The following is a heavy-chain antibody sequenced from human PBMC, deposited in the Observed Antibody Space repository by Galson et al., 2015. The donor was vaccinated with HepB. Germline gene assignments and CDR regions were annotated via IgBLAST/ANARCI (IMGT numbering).Heavy chain of an antibody. CDR2: IRSKTDGGTT. CDR1: GFTFGNGW. V-gene: IGHV3-15*01. Sequence: SLRLSCAASGFTFGNGWMNWFRQAPGKGLEWVGRIRSKTDGGTTDYAAPVEGRFVISRDDSKSILYLQMNSPKTEDTAVYYCATPRRPAAGQTDYWGQGTLVTVSS. J-gene: IGHJ4*02. D-gene: IGHD6-13*01. CDR3: ATPRRPAAGQTDY.